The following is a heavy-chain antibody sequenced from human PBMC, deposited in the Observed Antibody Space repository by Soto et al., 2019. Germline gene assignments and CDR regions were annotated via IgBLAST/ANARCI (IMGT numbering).Heavy chain of an antibody. Sequence: SETLSLTCTVSGGSISSYYWSWIRQPPGKGLEWFGYIYYSGSTNYNPSLKSRVTISVDTSKNQFSLKLSSVTAADTAVYYCARDPGYQKLVQERWSYSYYGMDVWGQGATVTAS. V-gene: IGHV4-59*01. CDR2: IYYSGST. J-gene: IGHJ6*02. D-gene: IGHD6-13*01. CDR3: ARDPGYQKLVQERWSYSYYGMDV. CDR1: GGSISSYY.